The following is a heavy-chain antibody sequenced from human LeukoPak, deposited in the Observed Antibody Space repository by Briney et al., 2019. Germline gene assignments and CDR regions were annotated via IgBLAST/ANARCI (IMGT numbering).Heavy chain of an antibody. D-gene: IGHD3-16*01. CDR1: GFTFSSYA. CDR2: ISGGTT. Sequence: PGGSLRLSCAASGFTFSSYAMSWVRQAPGKGLEWVSAISGGTTHYADSVKGRFTISRDNSKNTLFLQINSLRAQDTAVYYCAKFGRSYGDHFDSWGQGTLVTVSS. J-gene: IGHJ4*02. CDR3: AKFGRSYGDHFDS. V-gene: IGHV3-23*01.